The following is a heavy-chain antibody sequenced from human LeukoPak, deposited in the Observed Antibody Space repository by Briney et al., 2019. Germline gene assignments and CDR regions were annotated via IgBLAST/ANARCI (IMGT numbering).Heavy chain of an antibody. J-gene: IGHJ4*02. V-gene: IGHV3-23*01. D-gene: IGHD1-26*01. CDR1: GFTFSNYV. Sequence: GGSLRLSCAASGFTFSNYVMSWVRQAPGKGLEWVSSISGSGGSTYYADSVKGRFTISRDNSKNTLYLQMNSLRVEDTAVYYCAEEVGNTYPTFDYRGQGTLVTVSS. CDR3: AEEVGNTYPTFDY. CDR2: ISGSGGST.